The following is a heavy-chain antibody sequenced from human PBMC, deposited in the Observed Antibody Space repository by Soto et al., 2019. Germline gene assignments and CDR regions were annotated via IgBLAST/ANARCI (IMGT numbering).Heavy chain of an antibody. CDR3: ARGVIHYYYYGMDV. Sequence: GGSLRLSCAASGFTFSSYWMSWVRQAPGKGLEWVANIKQDGSEKYYVDSVKGRFTISRDNAKNSLYLQMNSLRSEDTAVYYCARGVIHYYYYGMDVWGQGTTVTVSS. CDR1: GFTFSSYW. CDR2: IKQDGSEK. J-gene: IGHJ6*02. D-gene: IGHD3-16*02. V-gene: IGHV3-7*05.